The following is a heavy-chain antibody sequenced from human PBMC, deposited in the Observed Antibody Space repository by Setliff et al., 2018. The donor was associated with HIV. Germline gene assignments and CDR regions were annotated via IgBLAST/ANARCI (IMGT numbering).Heavy chain of an antibody. CDR1: GGSIGSGSYY. J-gene: IGHJ2*01. CDR3: ARETNASGSLTAYWYFDL. V-gene: IGHV4-61*09. CDR2: IYNSGST. Sequence: PSETLSLTCTVSGGSIGSGSYYWTWIRQPAGKGLEWIGYIYNSGSTYYEPSLRGRVTISIDRSKNQFSLKLNSVTAADTAVYYCARETNASGSLTAYWYFDLWGRGTLVTVSS. D-gene: IGHD3-10*01.